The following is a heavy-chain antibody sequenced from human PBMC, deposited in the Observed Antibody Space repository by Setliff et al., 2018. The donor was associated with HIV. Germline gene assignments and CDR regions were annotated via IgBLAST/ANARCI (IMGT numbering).Heavy chain of an antibody. CDR3: ARNSQKGIQPLLLAS. D-gene: IGHD1-1*01. V-gene: IGHV4-61*02. CDR2: IYTSGST. Sequence: TLSLTCTVSGGSISSETFSWNWIRQPAGKGLEWIGRIYTSGSTDYNPSLKSRVTMSVDTSKNQFSLKLSSVTAADTAVYYCARNSQKGIQPLLLASWGPGTLVTVSS. J-gene: IGHJ4*02. CDR1: GGSISSETFS.